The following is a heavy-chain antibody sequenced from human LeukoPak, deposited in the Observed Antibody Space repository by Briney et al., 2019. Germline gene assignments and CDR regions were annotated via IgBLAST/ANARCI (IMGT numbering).Heavy chain of an antibody. CDR2: IYYSGST. CDR3: ARHVYSSSWGAYYYYMDV. Sequence: SETLSLTCTVSGGSISSGGYYWSWIRQHPGKGLEWIGYIYYSGSTYYNPSLKSRVTISVDTSKNQFSLKLSSVTAAGTAVYYCARHVYSSSWGAYYYYMDVWGKGTTVTVSS. CDR1: GGSISSGGYY. V-gene: IGHV4-39*01. D-gene: IGHD6-6*01. J-gene: IGHJ6*03.